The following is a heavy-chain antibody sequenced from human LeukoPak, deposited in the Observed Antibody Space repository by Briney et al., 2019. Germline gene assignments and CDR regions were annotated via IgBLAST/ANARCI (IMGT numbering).Heavy chain of an antibody. V-gene: IGHV4-59*01. CDR2: IYYSGST. J-gene: IGHJ4*02. D-gene: IGHD2-21*02. Sequence: SETLSLTCTVSGGSISSYYWSWIRQPPGKGLEWIGYIYYSGSTNYNPSLKSRVTISVDTSKNQFSLKLSSVTAADTAVYYCARASDDFLDYWGQGTLVTVSS. CDR1: GGSISSYY. CDR3: ARASDDFLDY.